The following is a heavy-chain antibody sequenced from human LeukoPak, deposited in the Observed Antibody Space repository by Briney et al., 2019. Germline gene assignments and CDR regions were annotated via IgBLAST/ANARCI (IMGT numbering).Heavy chain of an antibody. CDR3: TKATQWLAFDY. D-gene: IGHD6-19*01. V-gene: IGHV4-59*11. CDR1: GGSISSHF. J-gene: IGHJ4*02. CDR2: IYNSGTT. Sequence: SGTLSLTCTVSGGSISSHFWSWIRQPPGKGLEWIGNIYNSGTTNYNPSLESRVTISVDTSKNQLSLQLTSVTAADTAVYYCTKATQWLAFDYWGRGTLVTVSS.